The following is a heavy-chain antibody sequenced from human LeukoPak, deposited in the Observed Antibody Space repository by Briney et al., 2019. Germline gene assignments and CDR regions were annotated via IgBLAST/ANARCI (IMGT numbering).Heavy chain of an antibody. CDR3: ATWGIAVAGTFDY. D-gene: IGHD6-19*01. CDR2: IYYSGST. Sequence: PSETLSLTCTVSGGSISSSYWSWIRQPPGKGLGWIGYIYYSGSTNFNPSFKSRVAISVDTSKNQFSLKLSSVTAADTAVYYCATWGIAVAGTFDYWGQGTLVTVST. V-gene: IGHV4-59*08. J-gene: IGHJ4*02. CDR1: GGSISSSY.